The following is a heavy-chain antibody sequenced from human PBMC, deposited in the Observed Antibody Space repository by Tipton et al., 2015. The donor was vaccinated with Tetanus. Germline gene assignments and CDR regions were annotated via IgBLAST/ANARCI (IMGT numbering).Heavy chain of an antibody. D-gene: IGHD5-24*01. CDR2: VFYSGST. Sequence: TLSLTCTVSSGSIGTYYWTWIRQPPGEGLEWMGYVFYSGSTKYNPSLKSRLTMSVDASKNQFSLKLSSVTAADTAVYYCARGSAQYYNDHSLTYWGQGTLVTVSS. CDR3: ARGSAQYYNDHSLTY. J-gene: IGHJ4*02. V-gene: IGHV4-59*01. CDR1: SGSIGTYY.